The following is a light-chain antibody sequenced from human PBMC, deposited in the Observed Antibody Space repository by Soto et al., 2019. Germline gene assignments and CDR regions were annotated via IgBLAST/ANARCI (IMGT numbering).Light chain of an antibody. CDR2: FAS. J-gene: IGKJ4*01. CDR1: QGIATA. Sequence: AIQLTQSPSSLSASVGDSVTFTCRTLQGIATALAWYQCKPGKPPKLLISFASTLESGVPSRFSGSGSGTDFTLTISGLQPEDFATYVCQQFNAYPLSFGGGTRVAI. V-gene: IGKV1-13*02. CDR3: QQFNAYPLS.